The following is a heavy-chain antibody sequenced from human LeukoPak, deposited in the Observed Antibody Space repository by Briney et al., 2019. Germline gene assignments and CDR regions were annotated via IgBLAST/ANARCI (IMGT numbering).Heavy chain of an antibody. Sequence: GGSLRLSCAASGFTFSSYGMHWVRQAPGKGLEWVAVISYDGSNKYYADSVKGRFTISRDNSKNTLYLQMNSLRAEDTAVYYCAKDRYSSSWYTVDYYYYYGMDVWGQGTTVTISS. CDR3: AKDRYSSSWYTVDYYYYYGMDV. V-gene: IGHV3-30*18. CDR1: GFTFSSYG. J-gene: IGHJ6*02. D-gene: IGHD6-13*01. CDR2: ISYDGSNK.